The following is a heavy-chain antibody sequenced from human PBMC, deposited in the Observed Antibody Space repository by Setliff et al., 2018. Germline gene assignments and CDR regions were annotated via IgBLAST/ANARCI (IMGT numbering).Heavy chain of an antibody. Sequence: GGSLRLSCAASGFTFSSYEMNWVRQAPGKGLEWVSYISSSGSTIYYADSVKGRFTISRDNAKNSLYLQMNSLRVEDTAVYYCARNDYGDYYFDYWGQGTLVTVSS. CDR2: ISSSGSTI. V-gene: IGHV3-48*03. CDR1: GFTFSSYE. CDR3: ARNDYGDYYFDY. J-gene: IGHJ4*02. D-gene: IGHD4-17*01.